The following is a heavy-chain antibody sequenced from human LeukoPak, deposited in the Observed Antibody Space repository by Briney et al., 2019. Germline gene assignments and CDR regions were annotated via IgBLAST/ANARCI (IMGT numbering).Heavy chain of an antibody. CDR1: GGSFSHYY. D-gene: IGHD3-10*01. Sequence: PSETLSLTCTSSGGSFSHYYWNWIRQPAGKGLEWIGRIYTGGSTNYNPSLKSRVTMSVDTSKNQFSLKLSSVTAADTAVYYCASGNYYGSGSYYNARNYYYYGMDVWGQGTTVTVSS. CDR3: ASGNYYGSGSYYNARNYYYYGMDV. J-gene: IGHJ6*02. CDR2: IYTGGST. V-gene: IGHV4-4*07.